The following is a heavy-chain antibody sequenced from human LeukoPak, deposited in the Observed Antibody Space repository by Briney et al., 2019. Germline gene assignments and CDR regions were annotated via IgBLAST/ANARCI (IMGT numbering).Heavy chain of an antibody. J-gene: IGHJ4*02. D-gene: IGHD3-22*01. CDR2: IVVGSGNT. CDR3: AASPDYYDSSGYSYYFDY. Sequence: TSVKVSCKASGFTFTSSDVQWVRQARGQRLEWIGWIVVGSGNTNYAQKFQERVTITRDMSTSTAYMELSSLRSEDTAVYYCAASPDYYDSSGYSYYFDYWGQGTLVTVSS. CDR1: GFTFTSSD. V-gene: IGHV1-58*01.